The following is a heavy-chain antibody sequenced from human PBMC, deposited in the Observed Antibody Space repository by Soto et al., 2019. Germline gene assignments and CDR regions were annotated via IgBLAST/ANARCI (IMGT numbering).Heavy chain of an antibody. CDR1: GYTFSDYA. D-gene: IGHD1-26*01. Sequence: QVQLVQSGAEMKKPGSSMKVSCRASGYTFSDYAISWVRQAPGQGLEWMGGIVPIFATANYAQKFQGRVTITADKSTSTTYMELSSLISEDAAVYFCAREGFSGSYFAYWGQGTLVTVSS. CDR3: AREGFSGSYFAY. J-gene: IGHJ4*02. CDR2: IVPIFATA. V-gene: IGHV1-69*06.